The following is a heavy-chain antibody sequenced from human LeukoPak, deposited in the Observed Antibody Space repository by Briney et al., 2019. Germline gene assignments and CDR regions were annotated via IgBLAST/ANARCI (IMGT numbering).Heavy chain of an antibody. V-gene: IGHV3-48*04. CDR2: ISSSSSTI. Sequence: GGSLRLSCAASGFTFSSYSMNWVRQAPGKGLEWVSYISSSSSTIYYADSVKGRFTISRDNAKNSLYLQMNSLRAEDTAVYYCARDYYGSGSYHPPGYYYYGMDVWSQGTTVTVSS. J-gene: IGHJ6*02. CDR1: GFTFSSYS. CDR3: ARDYYGSGSYHPPGYYYYGMDV. D-gene: IGHD3-10*01.